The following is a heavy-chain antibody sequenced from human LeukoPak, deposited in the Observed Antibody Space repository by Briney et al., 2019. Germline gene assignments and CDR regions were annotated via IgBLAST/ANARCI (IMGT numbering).Heavy chain of an antibody. V-gene: IGHV1-8*01. D-gene: IGHD3-10*01. CDR1: GYTFTSYD. CDR3: ARFGASGSYYEFGY. Sequence: ASVKVSCKASGYTFTSYDIHWLRQATGQGLEWMGWMNPNSGNTGYAQKFQGRVTMTRNTSISTAYMELSSLRSEDTAVYYCARFGASGSYYEFGYWGQGTLVTVSS. CDR2: MNPNSGNT. J-gene: IGHJ4*02.